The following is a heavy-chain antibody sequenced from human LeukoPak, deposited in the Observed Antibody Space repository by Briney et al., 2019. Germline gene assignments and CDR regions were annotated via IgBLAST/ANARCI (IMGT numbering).Heavy chain of an antibody. CDR3: ARVFRYIAAAAFDY. V-gene: IGHV3-7*01. J-gene: IGHJ4*02. CDR2: IKQDGSEK. CDR1: GFTFSSYW. D-gene: IGHD6-13*01. Sequence: PGGSLRLSCAASGFTFSSYWMSWVRQAPGKGLEWVANIKQDGSEKYYVDSVKGRFTISRDNAKNSLYLQMNSLRAEDTAVYYCARVFRYIAAAAFDYWGQGTLVTVSS.